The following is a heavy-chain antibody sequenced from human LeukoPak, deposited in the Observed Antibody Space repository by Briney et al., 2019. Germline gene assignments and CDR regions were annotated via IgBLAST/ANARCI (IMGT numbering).Heavy chain of an antibody. CDR1: GGSISSYY. CDR3: ARGGYDSSGYFPAEYFQH. CDR2: IYYSGST. Sequence: SETLSLTCTVSGGSISSYYWSWIRQPPGKGLEWIGYIYYSGSTYYNPSLKSRVTISVDRSKNQFSLKLSSVTAADTAVYYCARGGYDSSGYFPAEYFQHWGQGTLVTVSS. D-gene: IGHD3-22*01. J-gene: IGHJ1*01. V-gene: IGHV4-59*12.